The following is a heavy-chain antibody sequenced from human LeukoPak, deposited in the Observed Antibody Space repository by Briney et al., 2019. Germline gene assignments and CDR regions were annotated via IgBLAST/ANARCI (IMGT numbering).Heavy chain of an antibody. CDR2: IKHNGGEK. Sequence: PGGSLRLSCVASGFTFTDYFMSWVRQAPGKGLEWVASIKHNGGEKYYVDSVKGRFTISRDNAKNSLYLEMSSLRVEDTAVYYCARGKIVGATRSHFDYWGQGTLVTVSS. D-gene: IGHD1-26*01. J-gene: IGHJ4*02. CDR3: ARGKIVGATRSHFDY. CDR1: GFTFTDYF. V-gene: IGHV3-7*01.